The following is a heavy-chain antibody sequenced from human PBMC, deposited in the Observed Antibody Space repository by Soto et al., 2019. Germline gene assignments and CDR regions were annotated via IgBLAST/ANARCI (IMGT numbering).Heavy chain of an antibody. CDR1: GYTFTSYA. V-gene: IGHV1-3*01. CDR2: INAGNGNT. CDR3: ARASVKYGYRNGY. D-gene: IGHD2-8*01. J-gene: IGHJ4*02. Sequence: ASVKVSCKASGYTFTSYAMHWVRQAPGQRLEWMGWINAGNGNTKYAQKLQGRVTMTTDTSTSTAYMELRSLRSDDTAVYYCARASVKYGYRNGYRGQGTLVTVSS.